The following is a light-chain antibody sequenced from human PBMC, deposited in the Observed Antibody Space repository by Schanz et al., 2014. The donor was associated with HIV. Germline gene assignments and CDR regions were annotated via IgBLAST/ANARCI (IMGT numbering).Light chain of an antibody. Sequence: QSVLTQPPSVSAAPGQRVTISCSGSAFNVGQNYVSWYQQFPGTAPKLLIYGTHDRLSEIPDRFSGSKTGTSATLAIVGLQTGDEAVYYCGAWDNSLSGHHYVFGTGTKLTVL. V-gene: IGLV1-51*01. CDR3: GAWDNSLSGHHYV. CDR2: GTH. J-gene: IGLJ1*01. CDR1: AFNVGQNY.